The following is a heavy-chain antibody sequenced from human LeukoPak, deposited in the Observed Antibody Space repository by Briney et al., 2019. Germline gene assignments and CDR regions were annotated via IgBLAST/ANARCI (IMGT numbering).Heavy chain of an antibody. CDR3: AREVDTAMNNWFDP. J-gene: IGHJ5*02. V-gene: IGHV4-31*03. CDR2: IYYSGST. CDR1: GGSISSGGYY. Sequence: PSQTLSLTCTVSGGSISSGGYYWSWIRQHPGKGLEWIGYIYYSGSTYYNPSLKSRVTISVDTSKNQFSLKLSSVTAADTAVYYYAREVDTAMNNWFDPWGQGTLVTVSS. D-gene: IGHD5-18*01.